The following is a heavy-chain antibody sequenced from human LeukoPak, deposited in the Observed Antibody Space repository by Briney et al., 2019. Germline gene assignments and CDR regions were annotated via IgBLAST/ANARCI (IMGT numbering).Heavy chain of an antibody. V-gene: IGHV3-21*01. D-gene: IGHD6-19*01. J-gene: IGHJ4*02. CDR3: ARARSSGWVIDS. CDR2: ISSSSSYI. Sequence: AGGSLRLSCAASGFTFSSYSMNWVRQAPGKGLEWVSSISSSSSYIYYADSVKGRFTISRDNAKNSLYLQMNSLRDEDTAVYFCARARSSGWVIDSWGQGTLVTVSS. CDR1: GFTFSSYS.